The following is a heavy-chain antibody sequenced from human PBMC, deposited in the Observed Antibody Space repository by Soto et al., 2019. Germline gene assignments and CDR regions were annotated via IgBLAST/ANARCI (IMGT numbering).Heavy chain of an antibody. D-gene: IGHD3-9*01. Sequence: QVQLQESGPGLVKPSETLSLTCTVSGGSISSYYWSWIRQPAGKGLEWIGRIYTSGSTNYNPSLKSRVTMSVDTSKNQFSLKLSSVSAADTAVSYCARDVAYYDILTGYYRGRRFDPWGQGTLVTVSS. CDR3: ARDVAYYDILTGYYRGRRFDP. CDR2: IYTSGST. CDR1: GGSISSYY. V-gene: IGHV4-4*07. J-gene: IGHJ5*02.